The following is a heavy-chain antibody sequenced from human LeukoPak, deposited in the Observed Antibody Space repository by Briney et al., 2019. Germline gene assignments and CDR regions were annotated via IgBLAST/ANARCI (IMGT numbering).Heavy chain of an antibody. CDR1: GGTFSSYA. J-gene: IGHJ6*03. CDR2: IIPISGTA. CDR3: ASQRYYDFWSGSWDYYMDV. Sequence: GASVKVSCKASGGTFSSYAISWVRQAPGQGLEWMGGIIPISGTANYAQKFQGRVTITTDESTSTAYMELSSLRSEDTAVYYCASQRYYDFWSGSWDYYMDVWGKGTTVTVSS. D-gene: IGHD3-3*01. V-gene: IGHV1-69*05.